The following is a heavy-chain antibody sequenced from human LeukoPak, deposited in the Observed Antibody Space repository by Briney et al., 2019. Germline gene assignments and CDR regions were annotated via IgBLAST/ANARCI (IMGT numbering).Heavy chain of an antibody. D-gene: IGHD3-10*01. CDR2: ISSGSVSI. CDR1: GFTFSSYW. CDR3: ATGGYYGSGYYFEY. V-gene: IGHV3-21*01. J-gene: IGHJ4*02. Sequence: PGGSLRLSCAASGFTFSSYWMSWGRQAPGKGLEWVSSISSGSVSIYYADSVRGRFTISRDNAKNSLYLQMSSLRAEDTALYYCATGGYYGSGYYFEYWGQGTLVTVSS.